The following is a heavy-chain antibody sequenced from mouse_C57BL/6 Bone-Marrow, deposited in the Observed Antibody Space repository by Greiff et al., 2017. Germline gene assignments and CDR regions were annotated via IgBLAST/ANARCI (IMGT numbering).Heavy chain of an antibody. Sequence: QVQLQQPGAELVRPGSSVKLSCKASGYTFTSYWMDWVKQRPGQGLEWIGNIYPSDSETHYNQKFKDKATLTVDKSSSTAYMQLSSLTSEDSAVYYCARQYYGRGTYAMDYWGQGTSVTVSS. V-gene: IGHV1-61*01. D-gene: IGHD1-1*01. CDR1: GYTFTSYW. CDR2: IYPSDSET. CDR3: ARQYYGRGTYAMDY. J-gene: IGHJ4*01.